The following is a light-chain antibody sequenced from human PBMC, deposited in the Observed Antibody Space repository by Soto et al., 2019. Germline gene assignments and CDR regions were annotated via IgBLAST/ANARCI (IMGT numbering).Light chain of an antibody. CDR1: QDIGSV. CDR2: VAS. Sequence: AIRMTQSPSSLSAPTGDRVTIACRASQDIGSVLAWYQQKAGKAPKLLIYVASALQTGVPSRFSGSCYRTDFTIPIPSLQSEDSSTYYCHQYYSYPRTFGQGTTV. J-gene: IGKJ1*01. V-gene: IGKV1-8*01. CDR3: HQYYSYPRT.